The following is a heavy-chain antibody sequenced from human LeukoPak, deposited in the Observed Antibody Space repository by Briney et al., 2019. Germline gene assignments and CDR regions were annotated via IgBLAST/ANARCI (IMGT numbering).Heavy chain of an antibody. CDR2: IYYSGST. CDR1: GGSISSSSYS. CDR3: ARQGGGATTVFDY. J-gene: IGHJ4*02. D-gene: IGHD1-26*01. V-gene: IGHV4-39*01. Sequence: SETLSLTCTVSGGSISSSSYSWGWIRQPPGKGLEWIGSIYYSGSTYYNPSLKSRVTISVDTSKNQFSLKLSSVTAADTAVYYCARQGGGATTVFDYWGQGTLVTVSS.